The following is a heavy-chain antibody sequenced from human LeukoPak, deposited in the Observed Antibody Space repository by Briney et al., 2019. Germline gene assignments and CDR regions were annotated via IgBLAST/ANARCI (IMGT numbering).Heavy chain of an antibody. CDR1: GFTFSSYA. V-gene: IGHV3-30*04. CDR3: ARDPYLAYCSGGSCYGGLDP. CDR2: ISYDGSNK. Sequence: PGGSLRLYCAASGFTFSSYAMHWVRQAPGKGLEWVAVISYDGSNKYCADSVKGRFTISRDNSKNTLYLQMNSLRAEDTAVYYCARDPYLAYCSGGSCYGGLDPWGQGTLVTVSS. D-gene: IGHD2-15*01. J-gene: IGHJ5*02.